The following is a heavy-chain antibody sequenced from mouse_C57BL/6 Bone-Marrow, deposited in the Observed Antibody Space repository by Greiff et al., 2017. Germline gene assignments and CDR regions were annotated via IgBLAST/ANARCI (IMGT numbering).Heavy chain of an antibody. CDR2: ISDGGSYT. Sequence: EVKLLESGGGLVKPGASLKLSCAASGFTFSSYAMSWVRQTPEKRLEWVATISDGGSYTYYPDNVKGRFTISRDNARNNLYLQLSHLKSEDTAMYCSARDSRTVVAVDYGGQGTSVTVSS. J-gene: IGHJ4*01. V-gene: IGHV5-4*01. CDR1: GFTFSSYA. D-gene: IGHD1-1*01. CDR3: ARDSRTVVAVDY.